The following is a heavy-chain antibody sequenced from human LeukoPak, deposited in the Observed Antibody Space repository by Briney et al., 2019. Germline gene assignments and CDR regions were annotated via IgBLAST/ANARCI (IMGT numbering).Heavy chain of an antibody. Sequence: GGSLRLSCAASGFTFSDSYMSWIRQAPGKGLEYVSYISSGGDTIYYADSVKGRFTISRDNTKNSLYLQMNSLRAEDTAVYYCTRVEAFDIWGQGTMVTVSS. CDR2: ISSGGDTI. CDR3: TRVEAFDI. V-gene: IGHV3-11*01. J-gene: IGHJ3*02. D-gene: IGHD1-1*01. CDR1: GFTFSDSY.